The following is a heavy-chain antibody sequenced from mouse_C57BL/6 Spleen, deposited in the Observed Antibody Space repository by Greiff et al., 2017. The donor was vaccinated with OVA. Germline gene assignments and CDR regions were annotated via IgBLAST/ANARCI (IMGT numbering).Heavy chain of an antibody. CDR2: IDPSDSET. CDR1: GYTFTSYW. Sequence: QVHVKQSGAELVRPGSSVKLSCKASGYTFTSYWMHWVKQRPIQGLEWIGNIDPSDSETHYNQKFKDKATLTVDKSSSTAYMQLSSLTSEDSAVYYCARSGSLYYFGYWGQGTTLTVSS. V-gene: IGHV1-52*01. J-gene: IGHJ2*01. D-gene: IGHD3-1*01. CDR3: ARSGSLYYFGY.